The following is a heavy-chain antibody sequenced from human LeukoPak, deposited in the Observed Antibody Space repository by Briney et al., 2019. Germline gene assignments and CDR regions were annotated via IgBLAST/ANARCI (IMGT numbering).Heavy chain of an antibody. CDR2: LNPNSGGT. V-gene: IGHV1-2*02. D-gene: IGHD3-22*01. CDR3: ARGGEWYYDSSTYRLFDY. Sequence: ASVKVSRKASGYTFTGYYMHWVRQAPGQGLEGLGWLNPNSGGTSYPQKFQGRVTITRDTSTSTAYMELSSLRSDETAMCPCARGGEWYYDSSTYRLFDYWGQGTPVTVSS. J-gene: IGHJ4*02. CDR1: GYTFTGYY.